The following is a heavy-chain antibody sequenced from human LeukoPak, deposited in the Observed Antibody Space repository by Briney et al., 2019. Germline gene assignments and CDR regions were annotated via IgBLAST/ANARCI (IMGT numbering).Heavy chain of an antibody. J-gene: IGHJ4*02. CDR1: GFTISSNG. V-gene: IGHV3-30*02. CDR2: IRNDGSNK. CDR3: SKEAKD. Sequence: GGSLRLSCAVSGFTISSNGMHWVRQAPGPGQERESFIRNDGSNKNYADSVQGRLTISRDNSKDTLYLQMNSLRAEDTAVYYCSKEAKDWGQGTLVTVSS.